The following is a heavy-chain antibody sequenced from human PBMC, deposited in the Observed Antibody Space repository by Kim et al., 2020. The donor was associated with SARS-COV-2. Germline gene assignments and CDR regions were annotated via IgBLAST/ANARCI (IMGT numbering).Heavy chain of an antibody. CDR3: ARDGFRMAVAVSTGYFDY. CDR2: INAGNGKT. D-gene: IGHD6-19*01. Sequence: ASVKVSCKASGYTFISYAMHWVRQAPGQRLEWMGWINAGNGKTKYSQKFQGTVTITRDTSASTAYMELSSLRSEDTAVYYCARDGFRMAVAVSTGYFDYWGQGTLVTVSS. CDR1: GYTFISYA. J-gene: IGHJ4*02. V-gene: IGHV1-3*01.